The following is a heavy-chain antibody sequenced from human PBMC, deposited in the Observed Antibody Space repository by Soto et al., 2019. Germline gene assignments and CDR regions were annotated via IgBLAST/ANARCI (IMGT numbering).Heavy chain of an antibody. D-gene: IGHD3-3*01. V-gene: IGHV3-33*06. CDR2: IWYDGSNK. CDR1: GFTFSSYG. J-gene: IGHJ6*02. CDR3: AKGDGDYDFWSGYYPYYYYGMDV. Sequence: QVQLVESGGGVVQPGRSLRLSCAASGFTFSSYGMHWVRQAPGKGLEWVAVIWYDGSNKYYADSVKGRFTISRDNSKNTLYLQMNSLRAEDTAVYYCAKGDGDYDFWSGYYPYYYYGMDVWGQGTTVTVSS.